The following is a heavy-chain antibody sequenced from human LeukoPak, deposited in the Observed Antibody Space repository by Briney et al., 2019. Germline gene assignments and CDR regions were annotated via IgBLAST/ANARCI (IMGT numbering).Heavy chain of an antibody. CDR2: INPSGGST. CDR3: ASNWNAARAAFDI. V-gene: IGHV1-46*01. D-gene: IGHD1-20*01. Sequence: ASVKVSCKASGYTFTSYYMHWVRQAPGQGLEWMGIINPSGGSTSYAQKFQGRVTMTRDTSTSTVYMELSSLRSEDTAVYYCASNWNAARAAFDIWGQGTMVTVSS. CDR1: GYTFTSYY. J-gene: IGHJ3*02.